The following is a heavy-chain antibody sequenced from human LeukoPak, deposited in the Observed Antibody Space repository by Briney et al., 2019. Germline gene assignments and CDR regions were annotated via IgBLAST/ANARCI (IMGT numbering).Heavy chain of an antibody. J-gene: IGHJ5*02. CDR3: ARGFWSGYYYNWFDP. CDR1: GFTVSSNY. V-gene: IGHV3-66*02. D-gene: IGHD3-3*01. CDR2: IYSGGST. Sequence: GGSLGLSCAASGFTVSSNYMSWVRQAPGKGLEWVSVIYSGGSTSYADSMKGRFTISRDSSKNTLYLQMNSLRAEDTAVYYCARGFWSGYYYNWFDPWGQGTLVTASS.